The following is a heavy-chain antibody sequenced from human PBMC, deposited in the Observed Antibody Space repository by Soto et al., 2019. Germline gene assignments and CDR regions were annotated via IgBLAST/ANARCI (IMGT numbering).Heavy chain of an antibody. CDR3: ARGPRYVVVPAALLGY. J-gene: IGHJ4*02. Sequence: PGGSLRLSCAASGFTFSSYAMNWVRQAPGKGLEWVSYISSSGSTIYYADSVKGRFTISRDNAKNSLYLQMNSLRAEDTAVYYCARGPRYVVVPAALLGYWGQGTLVTVSS. CDR1: GFTFSSYA. CDR2: ISSSGSTI. D-gene: IGHD2-2*02. V-gene: IGHV3-48*03.